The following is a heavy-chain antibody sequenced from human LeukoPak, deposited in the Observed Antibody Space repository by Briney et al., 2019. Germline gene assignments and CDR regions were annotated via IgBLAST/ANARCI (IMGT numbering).Heavy chain of an antibody. CDR3: AKRMIRGVNHDAFDL. CDR2: VSGSGGST. J-gene: IGHJ3*01. D-gene: IGHD3-10*01. V-gene: IGHV3-23*01. Sequence: PGGSLRLSCAASGFTFSRYAMSWVRQAPGKGLEWVSAVSGSGGSTYYADSVKGLFIISRDNSKNTLYLQMNSLRAEDTAVYYCAKRMIRGVNHDAFDLWGQGTMVTVSS. CDR1: GFTFSRYA.